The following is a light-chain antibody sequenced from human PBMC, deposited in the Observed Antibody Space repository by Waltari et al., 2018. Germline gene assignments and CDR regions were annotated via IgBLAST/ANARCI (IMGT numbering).Light chain of an antibody. Sequence: EIVMTQSPATLSMSPGETATLSCRASQSIANNLAWYQQKPGQAPKVFIYGASTRATTVPARFSGSGSGTEFTLTISSLQSEDFAVYYCQQYSNWPRTFGQGTKVEIK. J-gene: IGKJ1*01. CDR1: QSIANN. CDR2: GAS. CDR3: QQYSNWPRT. V-gene: IGKV3-15*01.